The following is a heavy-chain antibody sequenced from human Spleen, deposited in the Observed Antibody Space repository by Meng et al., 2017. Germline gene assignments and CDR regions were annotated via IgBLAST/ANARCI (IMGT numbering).Heavy chain of an antibody. CDR3: AREQSPGHFDY. CDR1: GYTFTGYG. CDR2: LGAHDGDT. J-gene: IGHJ4*02. Sequence: QIQLVQSGAEVQKPGASVKVSCKASGYTFTGYGVSWVRQAPGQGLEWMAWLGAHDGDTSFGPKFQGRVTVTADRPTATAYMELRSLRFDDTAVYYCAREQSPGHFDYLGQGILVTVSS. V-gene: IGHV1-18*01. D-gene: IGHD4-11*01.